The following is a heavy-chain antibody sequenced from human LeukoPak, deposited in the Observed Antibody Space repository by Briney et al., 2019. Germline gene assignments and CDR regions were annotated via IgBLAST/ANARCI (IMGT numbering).Heavy chain of an antibody. CDR1: GFTFSSYA. J-gene: IGHJ4*02. V-gene: IGHV3-7*03. D-gene: IGHD5-12*01. CDR2: IRSDGVEK. Sequence: GGSLRLSCAASGFTFSSYAMSWVRQAPGKGLEWVANIRSDGVEKYYVDSVRGRFTISTDTAKNTLYLQMNSLRADDTAVYYCAREFTGYGDTDYWGQGTLVTVSS. CDR3: AREFTGYGDTDY.